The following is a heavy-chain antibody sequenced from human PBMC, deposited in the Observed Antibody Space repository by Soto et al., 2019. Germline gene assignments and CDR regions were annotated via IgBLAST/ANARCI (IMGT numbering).Heavy chain of an antibody. D-gene: IGHD3-10*01. CDR1: GYTFTGYY. V-gene: IGHV1-2*04. CDR3: ARDARGDEAPMDY. CDR2: INPNSGGT. J-gene: IGHJ4*02. Sequence: QVQLVQSGAEVKKPGASVKVSCKASGYTFTGYYMHWVRQAPGQGLEWMGWINPNSGGTNYAQKFQGWVTMTRDTSISTAYMELSRRRSDDTAVDYCARDARGDEAPMDYWGQGTLVTVSS.